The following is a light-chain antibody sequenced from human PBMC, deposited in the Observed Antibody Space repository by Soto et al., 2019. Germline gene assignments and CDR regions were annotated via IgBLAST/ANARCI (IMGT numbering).Light chain of an antibody. CDR1: QSVSSY. V-gene: IGKV3-15*01. CDR2: GAS. J-gene: IGKJ5*01. Sequence: EIGMTQSPVTLSVTPGEGATLSCRASQSVSSYLAWYQHKRGQAPRLLIYGASTRATGIPVRFSGSGSGTEFTLTISSRQSEDFAVYFCQQYSNWPLIILGQGTRLEIK. CDR3: QQYSNWPLII.